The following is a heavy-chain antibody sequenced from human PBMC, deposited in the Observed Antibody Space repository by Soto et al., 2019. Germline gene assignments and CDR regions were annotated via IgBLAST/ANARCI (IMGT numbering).Heavy chain of an antibody. CDR3: ARSFGYSYGRSYGMDV. CDR1: GFTFSSYW. J-gene: IGHJ6*02. V-gene: IGHV3-7*03. D-gene: IGHD5-18*01. CDR2: IKQDGSEK. Sequence: EVQLVESGGGLVQPGGSLRLSCAASGFTFSSYWMSWVRQAPGKGLEWVANIKQDGSEKYYVDSVKGRFTISRDNAKNSLYLQMNSLRAEDTAVYYCARSFGYSYGRSYGMDVWGQGTTVTVSS.